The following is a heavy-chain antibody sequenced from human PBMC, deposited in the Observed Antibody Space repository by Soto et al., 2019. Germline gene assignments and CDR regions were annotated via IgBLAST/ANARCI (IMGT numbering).Heavy chain of an antibody. CDR3: ARLSGYGWDTRFDL. V-gene: IGHV3-23*01. CDR1: GVTFRNYA. D-gene: IGHD5-12*01. J-gene: IGHJ5*02. CDR2: ISASSSSR. Sequence: GPLRLSCADSGVTFRNYAMTWVRQAPGRGLEWVSTISASSSSRYYSDSVKGRFTISRDNFKNTLYLQMNSLRVEDTALYYCARLSGYGWDTRFDLWGQGTQVTVSS.